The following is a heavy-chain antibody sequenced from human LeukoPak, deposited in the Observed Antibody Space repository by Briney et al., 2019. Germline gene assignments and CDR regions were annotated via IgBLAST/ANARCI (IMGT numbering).Heavy chain of an antibody. CDR1: GFTFSSYS. V-gene: IGHV3-30-3*01. CDR3: ARILPRQYRPPYYYYMDV. Sequence: GGSLRLSCAVSGFTFSSYSMHWVRQAPGKGLEWAALISYDGNNKYYADSVKGRFTISRDNAKNSLYLQMNSLRAEDTAVYYCARILPRQYRPPYYYYMDVWGKGTTVTVSS. CDR2: ISYDGNNK. J-gene: IGHJ6*03. D-gene: IGHD4-11*01.